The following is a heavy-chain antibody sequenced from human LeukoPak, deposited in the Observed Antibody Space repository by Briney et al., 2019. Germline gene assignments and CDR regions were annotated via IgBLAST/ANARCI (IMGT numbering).Heavy chain of an antibody. CDR3: ARDLDTTDYGDSPAY. D-gene: IGHD4-17*01. V-gene: IGHV1-2*02. CDR2: INPNSGGT. Sequence: ASVKVSCKASGYTFTGYYMHWVRQAPGQGLEWMGWINPNSGGTNYAQKFQGRVTMTRDTSISTAYMELSRLRSDDTAVYYCARDLDTTDYGDSPAYWGQGTLVTVSS. CDR1: GYTFTGYY. J-gene: IGHJ4*02.